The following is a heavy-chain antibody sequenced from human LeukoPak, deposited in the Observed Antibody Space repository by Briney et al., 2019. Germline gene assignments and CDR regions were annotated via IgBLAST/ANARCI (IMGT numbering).Heavy chain of an antibody. J-gene: IGHJ6*03. V-gene: IGHV4-4*07. CDR1: GGYISSYY. Sequence: SETLSLTCTVSGGYISSYYWSWIRQPAGKGLEWIGRIYTSGSTDYNPSLKSRVTMSVDTSKNQFSLKLSSVTAADTAVYYCARGLGYCSSTSCYTYYYYMDVWGKGTTVTVSS. CDR3: ARGLGYCSSTSCYTYYYYMDV. D-gene: IGHD2-2*02. CDR2: IYTSGST.